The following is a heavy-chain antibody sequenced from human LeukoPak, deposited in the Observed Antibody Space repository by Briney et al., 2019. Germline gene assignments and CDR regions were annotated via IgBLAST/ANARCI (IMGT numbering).Heavy chain of an antibody. CDR1: GGSFSGYY. V-gene: IGHV4-34*01. CDR2: INHSGST. J-gene: IGHJ4*02. CDR3: ARGSGGGSYSHY. D-gene: IGHD1-26*01. Sequence: PSETLSLTCAVYGGSFSGYYGSWIRQPPGKGLEWIGEINHSGSTNYNPSLKSRVTISVDTSKNQFSLKLSSVTAADTAVYYCARGSGGGSYSHYWGQGTLVTVSS.